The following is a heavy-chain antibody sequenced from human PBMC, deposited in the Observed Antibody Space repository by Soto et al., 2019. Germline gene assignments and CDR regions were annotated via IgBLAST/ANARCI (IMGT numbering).Heavy chain of an antibody. D-gene: IGHD6-13*01. CDR3: AREGDPGYSSSWYPADY. CDR2: ISAYNGNT. V-gene: IGHV1-18*01. J-gene: IGHJ4*02. Sequence: QVQLVQSGAEVKKPGASVKVCCKASGYTFTSYGISWVRQAPGQGLEWMGWISAYNGNTNYAQKLQGRVTMTTDTSTSTAYMELRSLSSDDTAVYYCAREGDPGYSSSWYPADYWGQGTLVTVSS. CDR1: GYTFTSYG.